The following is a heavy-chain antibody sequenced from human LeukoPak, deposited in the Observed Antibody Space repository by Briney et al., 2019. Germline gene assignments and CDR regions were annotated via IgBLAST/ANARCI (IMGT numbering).Heavy chain of an antibody. CDR2: IYYSGST. V-gene: IGHV4-39*01. CDR1: AGSISSSSYY. D-gene: IGHD3-22*01. CDR3: AAYYDSSDPFDY. Sequence: SESLSLTCTVSAGSISSSSYYSGWLREPRGKGLEWIGNIYYSGSTYYNQYLKSRVTISVDTSKDQFSLKLSSVTAADTAVYYCAAYYDSSDPFDYWGQGTLVTVSS. J-gene: IGHJ4*02.